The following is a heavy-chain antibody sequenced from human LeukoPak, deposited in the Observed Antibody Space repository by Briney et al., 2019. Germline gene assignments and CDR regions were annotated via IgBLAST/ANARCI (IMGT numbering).Heavy chain of an antibody. CDR2: ISSSGSTI. Sequence: GGSLRLSCAASGFTFNNYEMNWVRQAPGKGLECVSYISSSGSTIYYADSVKGRFTISRDNAKNSLYLQMNSLRAEDTAVYYCARWGYSSGYYYDYWGQGTLVTVSS. CDR3: ARWGYSSGYYYDY. J-gene: IGHJ4*02. D-gene: IGHD3-22*01. V-gene: IGHV3-48*03. CDR1: GFTFNNYE.